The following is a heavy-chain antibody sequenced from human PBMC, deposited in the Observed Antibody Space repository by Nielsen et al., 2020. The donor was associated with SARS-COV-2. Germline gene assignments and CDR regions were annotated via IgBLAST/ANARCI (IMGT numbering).Heavy chain of an antibody. D-gene: IGHD1-26*01. CDR1: GFTFDDYA. V-gene: IGHV3-9*01. CDR2: ISWNSNSI. J-gene: IGHJ4*02. Sequence: SLKISCATSGFTFDDYAMHWIRQVPGKGLEWVSGISWNSNSIAYADSVKGRFTISRDNAKNSLYFQMNTLRAEDTALYYCVRGRRVGTTIFEYWGQGILVTVSS. CDR3: VRGRRVGTTIFEY.